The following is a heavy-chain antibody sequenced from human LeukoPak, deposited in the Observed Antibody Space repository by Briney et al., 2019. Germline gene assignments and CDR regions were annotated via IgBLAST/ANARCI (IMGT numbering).Heavy chain of an antibody. D-gene: IGHD4-11*01. J-gene: IGHJ5*02. CDR1: GGSTSSTSSY. CDR3: ARNISTVANGARYNWFDP. CDR2: IYYSGST. V-gene: IGHV4-39*01. Sequence: PLETLSLTCIVSGGSTSSTSSYWDWIRQSPGKGLEWIGTIYYSGSTDYNPSLKSRVTMSVETSKNQFSLKLSSVTAADTAVYYCARNISTVANGARYNWFDPWGPGTLVTVSS.